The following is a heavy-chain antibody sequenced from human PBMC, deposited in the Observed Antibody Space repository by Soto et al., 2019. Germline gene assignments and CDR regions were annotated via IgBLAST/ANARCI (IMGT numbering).Heavy chain of an antibody. V-gene: IGHV4-4*07. CDR1: RDAISGLY. J-gene: IGHJ4*02. CDR2: IYSSGET. CDR3: ARASQGTSNFGCLAALDD. D-gene: IGHD3-9*01. Sequence: QVQLQESGPGLVRPSETLSLTCTVSRDAISGLYWPWIRQPAGKGLEWIGRIYSSGETNYNPYLTDRVSMSLDTSKKQLSLTLTSVTAADTAVYYCARASQGTSNFGCLAALDDWGQGTLVTVSS.